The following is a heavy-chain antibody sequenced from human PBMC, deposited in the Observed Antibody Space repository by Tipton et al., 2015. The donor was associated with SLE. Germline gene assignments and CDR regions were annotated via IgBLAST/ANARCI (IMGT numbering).Heavy chain of an antibody. V-gene: IGHV4-39*07. J-gene: IGHJ3*02. Sequence: TLSLTCTVSGGSISSGSYYWSWIRQPPGKGLEWIGEINHSGSTNYNPSLKSRVTISVDTSKNQFSLKLSSVTAADTAVYYCGGWWHDAFDIWGQGTMVTVSS. CDR1: GGSISSGSYY. CDR3: GGWWHDAFDI. CDR2: INHSGST. D-gene: IGHD2-8*02.